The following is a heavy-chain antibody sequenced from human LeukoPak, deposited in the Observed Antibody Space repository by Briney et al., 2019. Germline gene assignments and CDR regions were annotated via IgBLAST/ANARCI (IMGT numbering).Heavy chain of an antibody. CDR2: INTNTGDP. CDR3: VRARRGTVAGLDY. D-gene: IGHD6-19*01. Sequence: APVKVSCKASGYTFTSYAMHWVRQAPGQGLQWMGWINTNTGDPTYAQGFRGRFFFSLDSSLTTTYLQISTLEPGDTAVYYCVRARRGTVAGLDYWGQGTLVTVSS. CDR1: GYTFTSYA. V-gene: IGHV7-4-1*01. J-gene: IGHJ4*02.